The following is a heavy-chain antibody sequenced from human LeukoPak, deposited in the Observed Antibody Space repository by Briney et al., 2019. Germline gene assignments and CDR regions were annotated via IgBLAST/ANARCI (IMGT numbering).Heavy chain of an antibody. CDR1: GYTFTSYG. J-gene: IGHJ6*03. CDR2: ISAYNGNT. Sequence: ASVKVSCKASGYTFTSYGISWVRQAPGQGLEWMGWISAYNGNTNYAQKLQGRVTMTTDTSTSTAYMELRSLRSDDTAVYYCARESTGDYYYYYMDVWGKGTTVTISS. D-gene: IGHD1-26*01. CDR3: ARESTGDYYYYYMDV. V-gene: IGHV1-18*01.